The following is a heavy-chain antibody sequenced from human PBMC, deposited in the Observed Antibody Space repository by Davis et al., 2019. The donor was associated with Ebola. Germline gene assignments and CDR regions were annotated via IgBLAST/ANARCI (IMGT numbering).Heavy chain of an antibody. J-gene: IGHJ6*02. Sequence: GESLKISCQGSGYSFTSYWIGWVRQMPGKGLEWMGIIYPGDSDTRYSPSFQGQVTISADKSISTAYLQWSSLKASDTAMYYCARAGYYDSSGYSYYYYGMDVWGQGTTVTVSS. V-gene: IGHV5-51*01. D-gene: IGHD3-22*01. CDR3: ARAGYYDSSGYSYYYYGMDV. CDR1: GYSFTSYW. CDR2: IYPGDSDT.